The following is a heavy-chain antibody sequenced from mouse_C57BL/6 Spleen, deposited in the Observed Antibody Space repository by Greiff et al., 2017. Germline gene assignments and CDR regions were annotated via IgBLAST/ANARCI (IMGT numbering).Heavy chain of an antibody. CDR1: GYTFTSYW. CDR2: IYPGSGST. D-gene: IGHD1-1*01. J-gene: IGHJ4*01. CDR3: ARRGNYYGSRDAMDY. V-gene: IGHV1-55*01. Sequence: VQLQQPGAELVKPGASVKMSCKASGYTFTSYWIPWVKQRPGQGLEWIGDIYPGSGSTNYNEKFKSKATLTVDTSSITAYMQLSRLTSEYSAVYYCARRGNYYGSRDAMDYWGQGTSVTVSS.